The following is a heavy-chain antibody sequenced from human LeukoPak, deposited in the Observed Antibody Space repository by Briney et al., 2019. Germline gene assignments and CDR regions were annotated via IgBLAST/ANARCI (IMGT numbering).Heavy chain of an antibody. CDR3: TKQWLIYYFDY. Sequence: GGSLRLSCAASGFTFSSYAMSWVRQAPGKGLEWVSATSGSGGSTYYADSVKGRFTISRDNSKNTLYLQMNSLRAEDTAVYYCTKQWLIYYFDYWGQGTLVTVSS. J-gene: IGHJ4*02. D-gene: IGHD6-19*01. CDR1: GFTFSSYA. CDR2: TSGSGGST. V-gene: IGHV3-23*01.